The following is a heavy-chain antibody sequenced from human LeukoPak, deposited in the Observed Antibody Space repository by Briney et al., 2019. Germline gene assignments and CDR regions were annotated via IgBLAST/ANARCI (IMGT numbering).Heavy chain of an antibody. CDR1: GGSVSSYY. CDR3: AMIAVAGSTFDY. Sequence: SETLSLTCTVSGGSVSSYYWSWIRQPPGKGLEWIGYIYYSGSTNYNPSLKSRVTISVDTSKNQFSLKLSSVTAADTAVYYCAMIAVAGSTFDYWGQGTLVTVSS. D-gene: IGHD6-19*01. CDR2: IYYSGST. J-gene: IGHJ4*02. V-gene: IGHV4-59*02.